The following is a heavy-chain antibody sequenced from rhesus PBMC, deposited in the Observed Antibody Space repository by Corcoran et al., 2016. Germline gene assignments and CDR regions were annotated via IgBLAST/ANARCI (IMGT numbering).Heavy chain of an antibody. CDR2: FPPLYGKK. D-gene: IGHD3-16*01. Sequence: EVQLVQSGAEVKKPGASVKVSCKVSGYTFTELSMHWVRKAPGKGIEWVGGFPPLYGKKIHEDKFQGRVPMPGDTSTHTAYMELSSLRSEDTAVYYCARVESGSYYNDWYFDLWGPGTPITISS. J-gene: IGHJ2*01. CDR1: GYTFTELS. CDR3: ARVESGSYYNDWYFDL. V-gene: IGHV1-156*01.